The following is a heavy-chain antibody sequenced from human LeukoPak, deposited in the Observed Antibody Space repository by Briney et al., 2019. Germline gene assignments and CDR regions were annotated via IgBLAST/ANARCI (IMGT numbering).Heavy chain of an antibody. D-gene: IGHD5-12*01. J-gene: IGHJ4*02. Sequence: SETLSLTCTVSGGSISSSNYYWGWIRQPPGKGLEWIGSIYRSGSTYYNPSLKSRVTISVDTSKNQFSLILSPVTAADTAVYYCARKGAYSGIDYWGQETLVTVSS. CDR3: ARKGAYSGIDY. CDR2: IYRSGST. CDR1: GGSISSSNYY. V-gene: IGHV4-39*01.